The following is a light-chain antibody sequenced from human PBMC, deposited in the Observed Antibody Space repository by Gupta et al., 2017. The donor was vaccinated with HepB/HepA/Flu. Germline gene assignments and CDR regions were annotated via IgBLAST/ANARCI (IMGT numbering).Light chain of an antibody. CDR2: YND. J-gene: IGLJ2*01. CDR1: SSNVGSNN. V-gene: IGLV1-44*01. CDR3: AAWDTSLNAVV. Sequence: HSVLPQSTSISGTPGQRVTIFCSGSSSNVGSNNVNWYQQFPGTAPKLLIYYNDERPSGVPDRISGSKSGTSASLAISGLQSEDEADYYCAAWDTSLNAVVFGGGTKLTVL.